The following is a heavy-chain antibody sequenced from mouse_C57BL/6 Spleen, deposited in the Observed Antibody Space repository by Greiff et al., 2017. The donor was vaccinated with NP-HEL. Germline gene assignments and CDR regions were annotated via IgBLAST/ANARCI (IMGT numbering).Heavy chain of an antibody. V-gene: IGHV5-17*01. J-gene: IGHJ4*01. CDR3: ARPGYYYAMDY. Sequence: EVQLVESGGGLVKPGGSLKLSCAASGFTFSDYGMHWVRQAPEKGLEWVAYISSGSSTISYADTVKGRFTISRDKAKNTLFLQMTSLRSEDTAMYYCARPGYYYAMDYWGQGTSVTVSS. CDR2: ISSGSSTI. CDR1: GFTFSDYG.